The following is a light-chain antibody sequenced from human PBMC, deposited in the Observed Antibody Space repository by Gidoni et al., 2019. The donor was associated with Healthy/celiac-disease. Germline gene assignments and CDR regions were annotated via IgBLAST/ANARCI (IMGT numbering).Light chain of an antibody. CDR3: QQYYSTPLT. V-gene: IGKV4-1*01. CDR1: QSVLYSSNNKNN. CDR2: WAS. J-gene: IGKJ4*01. Sequence: DIVMTQSPDSLAVSLGERATINCKSSQSVLYSSNNKNNLAWYQQKPGQPPKLLIYWASTRESGVPDRFSGSGSGTDFTLTISSPQAEDVAVYYCQQYYSTPLTFGGGTKVEIK.